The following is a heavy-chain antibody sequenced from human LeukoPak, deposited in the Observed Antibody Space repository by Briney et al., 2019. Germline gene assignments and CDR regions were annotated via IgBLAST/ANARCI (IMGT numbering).Heavy chain of an antibody. J-gene: IGHJ4*02. D-gene: IGHD4-17*01. V-gene: IGHV4-30-4*01. CDR2: IYYSGST. Sequence: SETLSLTCTVSGGSISSGDYYWSWIRQPPGKGLEWIGYIYYSGSTYYNPSLKSRVTISVDTSKNQFSLKLSSVTAADTAVYYCARYGPPYDYGDSECFDYWGQGTLVTVSS. CDR1: GGSISSGDYY. CDR3: ARYGPPYDYGDSECFDY.